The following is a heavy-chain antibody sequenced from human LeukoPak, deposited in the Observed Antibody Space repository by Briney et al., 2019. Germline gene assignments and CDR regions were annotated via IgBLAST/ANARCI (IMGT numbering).Heavy chain of an antibody. Sequence: SETLSLTCTVSGGSISSYYWNWIRQPPGKGLEWIGYIYYSGSTNYNPSLKSRVTMSVDTSKNQFSLKLSSMTAADTAIYYCARQSGYSSGWFYLDYWGQGSLVTVSS. CDR2: IYYSGST. J-gene: IGHJ4*02. CDR1: GGSISSYY. D-gene: IGHD6-19*01. CDR3: ARQSGYSSGWFYLDY. V-gene: IGHV4-59*01.